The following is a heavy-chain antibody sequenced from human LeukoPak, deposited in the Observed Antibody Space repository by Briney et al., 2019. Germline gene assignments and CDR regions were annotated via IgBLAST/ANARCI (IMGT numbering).Heavy chain of an antibody. D-gene: IGHD3-16*01. J-gene: IGHJ4*02. Sequence: GGSLRLSCAASTFTLSNYWLSWVRQAPGKGLEWVANIRQDGGAKQYADSVKGRFTMSRDSATKTVYLEMNSLRAEDTAVYYCTRDRPWGYFDDWGQGTLVTVSS. V-gene: IGHV3-7*04. CDR3: TRDRPWGYFDD. CDR2: IRQDGGAK. CDR1: TFTLSNYW.